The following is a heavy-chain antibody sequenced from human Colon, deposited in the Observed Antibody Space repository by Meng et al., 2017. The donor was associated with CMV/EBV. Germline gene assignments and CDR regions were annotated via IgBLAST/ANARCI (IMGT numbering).Heavy chain of an antibody. J-gene: IGHJ4*02. CDR2: VNSDGTST. CDR3: TRGNSHAHDY. CDR1: GFTFSSYW. D-gene: IGHD4-23*01. Sequence: GESLKISYATSGFTFSSYWMHWVRQAPGKGLVWVSRVNSDGTSTSYADSVKGRFTISRDNAENTLYLQMNSLRAEDTAVYYCTRGNSHAHDYWGQGTLVTVSS. V-gene: IGHV3-74*01.